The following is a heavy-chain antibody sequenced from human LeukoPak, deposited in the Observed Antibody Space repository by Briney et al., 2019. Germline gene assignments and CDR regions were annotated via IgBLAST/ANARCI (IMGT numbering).Heavy chain of an antibody. CDR2: ISSTSSYI. J-gene: IGHJ4*02. Sequence: PGGSLRLSCAASGFIFNSHSMNWVRQAPGKGLEWVSSISSTSSYIYYADSVKSRFTISRDNAKNSLYLQMNSLRAEDTAVYYCARDSSQIAADGRVDFDYWGQGTLVTVSS. D-gene: IGHD6-13*01. CDR1: GFIFNSHS. V-gene: IGHV3-21*01. CDR3: ARDSSQIAADGRVDFDY.